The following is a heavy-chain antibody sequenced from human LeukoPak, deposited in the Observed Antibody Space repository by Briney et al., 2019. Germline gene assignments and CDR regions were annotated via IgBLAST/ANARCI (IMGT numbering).Heavy chain of an antibody. CDR2: IYHSGST. V-gene: IGHV4-38-2*02. Sequence: SETLSLTCTVSGYSISSGYYWGWIRQPPGKGLEWIGSIYHSGSTNYNPSLKSRVTISVDTSKNQFSLKLTSVTAADTAVYYCARGRGRDGDNLASWGQGTLVTVSS. CDR1: GYSISSGYY. J-gene: IGHJ4*02. CDR3: ARGRGRDGDNLAS. D-gene: IGHD5-24*01.